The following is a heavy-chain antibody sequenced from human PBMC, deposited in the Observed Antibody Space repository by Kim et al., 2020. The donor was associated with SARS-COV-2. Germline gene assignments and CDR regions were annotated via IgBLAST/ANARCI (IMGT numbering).Heavy chain of an antibody. CDR3: ARGGGYDSSGYPDFDY. D-gene: IGHD3-22*01. Sequence: KFQGRVTMTRNTSISTAYMELSSLRSEDTAVYYCARGGGYDSSGYPDFDYWGQGTLVTVSS. J-gene: IGHJ4*02. V-gene: IGHV1-8*01.